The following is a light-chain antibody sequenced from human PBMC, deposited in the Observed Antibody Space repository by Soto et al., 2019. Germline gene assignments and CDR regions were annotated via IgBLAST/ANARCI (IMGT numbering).Light chain of an antibody. CDR1: SSDIGDYDY. Sequence: QSALTQPASVSGSPGQSITISWTGTSSDIGDYDYVSWYQHLPGKAPKLLIFDVTHRPSGVSDRFSGSKSGNTASLTISGVRPEDEADYYCCSYTDIALDVVFGGGTKVTVL. CDR3: CSYTDIALDVV. CDR2: DVT. V-gene: IGLV2-14*01. J-gene: IGLJ2*01.